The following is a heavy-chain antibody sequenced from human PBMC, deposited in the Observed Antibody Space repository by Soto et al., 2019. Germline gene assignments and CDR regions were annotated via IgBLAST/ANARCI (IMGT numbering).Heavy chain of an antibody. CDR1: GYSFTSYW. J-gene: IGHJ6*02. CDR3: ARHLSGFGNYYYGMDV. Sequence: PGESLKISCKGSGYSFTSYWIAWVRQMPGKGLEWMGIIYPGDSDTRYSPSFQGQVTISADKSINTAYLQWSSLKASDTAMYYCARHLSGFGNYYYGMDVWGQGTTVTVSS. V-gene: IGHV5-51*01. CDR2: IYPGDSDT. D-gene: IGHD3-22*01.